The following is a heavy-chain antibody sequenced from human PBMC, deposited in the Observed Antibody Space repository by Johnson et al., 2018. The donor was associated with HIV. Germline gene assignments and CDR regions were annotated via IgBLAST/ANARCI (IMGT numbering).Heavy chain of an antibody. CDR3: AKGPNGQLDDAFHI. V-gene: IGHV3-64*01. Sequence: VQLVESGGGVVQPGRSLRLSCAASGFTFSSYAMHWVRQAPGRGLEYVSAISSNGGSTYYANSVKGRFTISRDNSKNTLYLQMNSLRAEDTAVYYCAKGPNGQLDDAFHIWGQGTMVTVSS. CDR1: GFTFSSYA. CDR2: ISSNGGST. J-gene: IGHJ3*02. D-gene: IGHD6-6*01.